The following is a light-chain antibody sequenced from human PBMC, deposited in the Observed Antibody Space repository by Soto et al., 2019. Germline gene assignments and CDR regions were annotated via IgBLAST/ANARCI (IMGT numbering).Light chain of an antibody. CDR2: GAY. Sequence: EIVLTKSPGTLSLSLGERATLSCRASQGVTSNYLAWYQQKPGQAPSLVIYGAYSRAAGVPDRFSGRGSGTDFTLTISRLEPEDFAVYYCQQYSTSVRTFGQGTKGEV. V-gene: IGKV3-20*01. CDR1: QGVTSNY. J-gene: IGKJ1*01. CDR3: QQYSTSVRT.